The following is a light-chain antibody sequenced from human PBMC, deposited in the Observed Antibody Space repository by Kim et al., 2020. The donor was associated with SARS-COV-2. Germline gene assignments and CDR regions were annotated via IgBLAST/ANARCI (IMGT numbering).Light chain of an antibody. V-gene: IGLV2-14*01. Sequence: QSVVTQPASVSGSPGQPITISCTGTSSDVGGYNYVSWYQQHPGKAPKLMIYDVSKRPSGVSNRFSGSKSGNTASLTISGLQAEDEADYYCSSYTSSSTPYVFGTGTKVTVL. CDR1: SSDVGGYNY. J-gene: IGLJ1*01. CDR3: SSYTSSSTPYV. CDR2: DVS.